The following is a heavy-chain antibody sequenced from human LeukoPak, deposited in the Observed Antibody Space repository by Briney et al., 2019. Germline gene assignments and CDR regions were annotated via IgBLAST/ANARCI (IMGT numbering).Heavy chain of an antibody. CDR2: ISAYNGNT. D-gene: IGHD1-26*01. CDR3: ARVHSGSYEGDY. V-gene: IGHV1-18*04. CDR1: GHIFTGHY. J-gene: IGHJ4*02. Sequence: ASVKVSCKVSGHIFTGHYIHWLRQAPGQAPGQGLEWMGWISAYNGNTNYAQKLQGRVTMTTDTSTSTAYMELRSLRSDDTAVYYCARVHSGSYEGDYWGQGTLVTVSS.